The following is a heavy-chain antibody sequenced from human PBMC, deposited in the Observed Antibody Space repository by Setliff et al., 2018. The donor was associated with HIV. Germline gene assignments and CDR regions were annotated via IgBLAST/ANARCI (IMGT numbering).Heavy chain of an antibody. V-gene: IGHV4-31*03. CDR1: GGSISSGGFY. Sequence: SETLSLTCTVTGGSISSGGFYWTWIRQHPGKGLEWIGYIYNTGGTYYDPSLKSRVTISLDTSKNQFFLKLSSVTAPDTAIYYCARQTWEYYDTLTGYYRSPKNFDSWGQGTLVTVSS. CDR2: IYNTGGT. D-gene: IGHD3-9*01. CDR3: ARQTWEYYDTLTGYYRSPKNFDS. J-gene: IGHJ4*02.